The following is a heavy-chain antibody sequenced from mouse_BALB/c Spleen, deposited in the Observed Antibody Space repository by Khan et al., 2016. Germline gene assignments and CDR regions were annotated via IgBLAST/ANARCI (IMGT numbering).Heavy chain of an antibody. CDR3: ARYGNYYYAMDY. CDR2: IYPGSGST. CDR1: GYTFTDYV. J-gene: IGHJ4*01. V-gene: IGHV1-81*01. D-gene: IGHD2-1*01. Sequence: QVRLQQSGPELVKPGASVKMSCKASGYTFTDYVISWVKQRTGQGLEWIGEIYPGSGSTYYNEKFKGTATLTADKSSNTAYMQLSSLTSEDSAVYFCARYGNYYYAMDYWGQGTSVTVSS.